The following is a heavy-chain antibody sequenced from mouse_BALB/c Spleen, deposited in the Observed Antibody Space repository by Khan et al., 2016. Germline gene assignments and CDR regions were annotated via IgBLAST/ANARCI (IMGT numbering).Heavy chain of an antibody. Sequence: VQLQQSGPELVKPGASVKMSCKASGYTFSRYVMHWVKQKPGQGLEWIGYIDPDNGGTKYNEKFKGKATLTSDKSSNTAYMDLSSLTSEDSAGYYCVRPFGDCFAYWGQGTLVTVSA. V-gene: IGHV1S136*01. J-gene: IGHJ3*01. CDR2: IDPDNGGT. CDR1: GYTFSRYV. CDR3: VRPFGDCFAY.